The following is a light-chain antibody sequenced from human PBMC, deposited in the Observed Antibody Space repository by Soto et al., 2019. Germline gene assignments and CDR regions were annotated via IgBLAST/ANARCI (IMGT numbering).Light chain of an antibody. CDR1: SSDVGGYNY. J-gene: IGLJ1*01. V-gene: IGLV2-14*01. CDR2: DVS. Sequence: QSVLNQPASVSGSPGQSITISCTGTSSDVGGYNYVSWYQQHPGKAPKLMIYDVSNRPSGVSNRFSGSKSGNTASLTISGLRAEDEADYYCSSYTSSSTYVFGTGTKVTV. CDR3: SSYTSSSTYV.